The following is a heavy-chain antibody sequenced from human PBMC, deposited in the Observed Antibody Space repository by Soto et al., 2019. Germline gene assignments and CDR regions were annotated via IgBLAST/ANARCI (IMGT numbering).Heavy chain of an antibody. V-gene: IGHV3-23*01. Sequence: PGGSMRLSCAASGFTFSSYAMSWVRQAPGKGLEWVSSISNSGGSTYYADSAKGRLTISRDNSKNTLYLQMNSLRAEDTALYLCAKFDRSSYNYRALDIWGQGTMVTVSS. D-gene: IGHD3-10*01. CDR2: ISNSGGST. CDR3: AKFDRSSYNYRALDI. CDR1: GFTFSSYA. J-gene: IGHJ3*02.